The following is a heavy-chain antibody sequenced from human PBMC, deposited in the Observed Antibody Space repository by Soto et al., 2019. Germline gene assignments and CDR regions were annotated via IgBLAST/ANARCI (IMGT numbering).Heavy chain of an antibody. CDR2: ISPDGRQT. CDR3: ATDIAETWLLNS. V-gene: IGHV3-30*04. J-gene: IGHJ4*02. CDR1: GFTFSGKT. D-gene: IGHD5-12*01. Sequence: VHLVESGGGVVQPGGSLRLSCAASGFTFSGKTMYWVRQAPAKGLEWVALISPDGRQTYYADSVKGRFTISRDNSKNTLYLQMISLRPEDTSLYLCATDIAETWLLNSWGQGTLVTVSS.